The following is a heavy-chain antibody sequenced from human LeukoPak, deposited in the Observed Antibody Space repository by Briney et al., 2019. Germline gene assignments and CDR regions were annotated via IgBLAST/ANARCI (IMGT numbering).Heavy chain of an antibody. V-gene: IGHV1-2*02. Sequence: ASVKVSCKASGYTFTGYYMHWVRQAPGQGLEWMGWINHNSGGTNYAQKFQGRVTMTRDTSISTAYMELSRLRSDDTAVYYCARPLHSSSWYRLNYWGQGTLVTVSS. CDR3: ARPLHSSSWYRLNY. D-gene: IGHD6-13*01. CDR2: INHNSGGT. J-gene: IGHJ4*02. CDR1: GYTFTGYY.